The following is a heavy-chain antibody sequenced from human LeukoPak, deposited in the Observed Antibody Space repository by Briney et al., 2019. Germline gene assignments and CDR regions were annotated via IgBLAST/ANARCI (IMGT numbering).Heavy chain of an antibody. CDR3: ARERNYYGMDV. V-gene: IGHV3-11*01. Sequence: PGGSLRLSCTASGFTFGDYAMSWVRQAPGKGLEWVSYISSSGSTIYYADSVKGRFTISRDNAKNSLYLQMNSLRAEDTAVYYCARERNYYGMDVWGQGTTVTVSS. CDR2: ISSSGSTI. CDR1: GFTFGDYA. J-gene: IGHJ6*02.